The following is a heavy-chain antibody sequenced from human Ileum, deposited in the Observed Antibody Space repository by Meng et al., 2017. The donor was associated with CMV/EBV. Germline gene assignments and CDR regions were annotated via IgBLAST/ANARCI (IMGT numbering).Heavy chain of an antibody. J-gene: IGHJ4*02. D-gene: IGHD3-3*01. CDR3: ARDRHEYDSYFDY. CDR2: IYTSGST. Sequence: QVPLQELGPGLGRPSQTLSLTGTVSGGSISSGSYYWSWIRQPAGKGLEWIGRIYTSGSTNYNPSLKSRVTISVDTSKNQFSLKMSSVTAADTAVYYCARDRHEYDSYFDYWGQGTLVTVSS. CDR1: GGSISSGSYY. V-gene: IGHV4-61*02.